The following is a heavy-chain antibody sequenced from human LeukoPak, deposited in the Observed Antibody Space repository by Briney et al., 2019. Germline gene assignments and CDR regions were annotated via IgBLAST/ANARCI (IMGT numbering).Heavy chain of an antibody. Sequence: QPGRSLRLSCTASGFTFGDYAMSWFRQAPGKGLEWVGFIRSKAYGGTTEYAASVKGRFTISRDNSKNTLYLQMNSLRAEDTAVYYCAKDHQLGPDYYDSSGYYFDYWGQGTLVTVSS. V-gene: IGHV3-49*03. D-gene: IGHD3-22*01. CDR1: GFTFGDYA. CDR3: AKDHQLGPDYYDSSGYYFDY. CDR2: IRSKAYGGTT. J-gene: IGHJ4*02.